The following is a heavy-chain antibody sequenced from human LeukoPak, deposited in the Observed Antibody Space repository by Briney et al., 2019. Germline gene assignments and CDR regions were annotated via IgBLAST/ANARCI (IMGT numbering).Heavy chain of an antibody. CDR3: ARDLKPSIAVAGIDAFDI. D-gene: IGHD6-19*01. CDR1: GFTFSSYW. CDR2: IKQDGSEK. V-gene: IGHV3-7*01. J-gene: IGHJ3*02. Sequence: PGGSLRLSCAASGFTFSSYWMSWVRQAPGKGLEWVANIKQDGSEKYYVDSVKGRFTISGDNAKNSLYLQMNSLRAEDTAVYYCARDLKPSIAVAGIDAFDIWGKGTMVTVSS.